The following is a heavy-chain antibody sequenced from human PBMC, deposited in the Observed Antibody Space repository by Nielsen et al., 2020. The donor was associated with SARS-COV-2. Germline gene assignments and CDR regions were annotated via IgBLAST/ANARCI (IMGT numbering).Heavy chain of an antibody. J-gene: IGHJ6*02. CDR2: INPNSGGT. V-gene: IGHV1-2*02. CDR3: AREPGSARNGMDV. D-gene: IGHD3-10*01. CDR1: GYTFTSYD. Sequence: ASVKVSCKASGYTFTSYDINWVRQATGQGLEWMGWINPNSGGTNYAQKFQGRVTMTRDTSISTAYMELSRLRSDDTAVYYCAREPGSARNGMDVWGQRTTVTVAS.